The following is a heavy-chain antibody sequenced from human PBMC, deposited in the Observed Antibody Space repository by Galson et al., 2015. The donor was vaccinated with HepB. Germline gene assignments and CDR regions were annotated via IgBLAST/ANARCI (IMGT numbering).Heavy chain of an antibody. CDR2: INHSGST. D-gene: IGHD6-13*01. V-gene: IGHV4-34*01. CDR3: ARGGMAAADKDFDY. J-gene: IGHJ4*02. CDR1: GGSFSGYY. Sequence: TLSLTCAVYGGSFSGYYWSWIRQPPGKGLEWIGEINHSGSTNYNPSLKSRVTISVDTSKNQFSLKLSSVTAADTAVYYCARGGMAAADKDFDYWGQGTLVTVSS.